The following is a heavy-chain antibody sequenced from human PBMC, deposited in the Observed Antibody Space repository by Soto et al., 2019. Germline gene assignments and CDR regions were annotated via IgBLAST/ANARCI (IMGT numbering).Heavy chain of an antibody. CDR2: ISSSSSTI. CDR3: ARDREVVPAAMAYYYYYMDV. V-gene: IGHV3-48*01. D-gene: IGHD2-2*01. Sequence: EVQLVESGGGLVQPGGSLRLSCAASGFTFSSYSMNWVRQAPGKGLEWVSYISSSSSTIYYADSVKGRFTISRDNAKNSLYLQMNSLRAADTAVYCCARDREVVPAAMAYYYYYMDVWGKGTTVTVSS. J-gene: IGHJ6*03. CDR1: GFTFSSYS.